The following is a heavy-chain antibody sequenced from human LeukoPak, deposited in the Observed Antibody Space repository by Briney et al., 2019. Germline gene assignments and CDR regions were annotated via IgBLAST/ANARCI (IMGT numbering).Heavy chain of an antibody. CDR2: INWNGGST. D-gene: IGHD2-15*01. V-gene: IGHV3-20*04. CDR1: GFTFDDYG. J-gene: IGHJ4*02. CDR3: ARRVKNCSGGSCYSSTHFDY. Sequence: GGSLRLSCAASGFTFDDYGMSWVRQAPGKGLEWGSGINWNGGSTGYADSVKGRLTISRDNAKNSLYLQMNSLRAEDTALYYCARRVKNCSGGSCYSSTHFDYWGQGTLVTVSS.